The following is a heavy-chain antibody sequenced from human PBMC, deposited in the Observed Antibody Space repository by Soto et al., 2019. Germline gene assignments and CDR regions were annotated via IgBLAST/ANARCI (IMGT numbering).Heavy chain of an antibody. CDR2: INPSNGNT. V-gene: IGHV1-18*01. D-gene: IGHD3-22*01. CDR1: DYRFTSYG. Sequence: QVQLVQSGAEVKKPGASVKVSCKASDYRFTSYGISWVRQAPGQGLEWMGWINPSNGNTNSAQKLQGRVTMTTDTPTSTAYMELRSLRSDDTAVYYCARDLGPYGISGSLYYYGMDVWGQGTTVTVSS. J-gene: IGHJ6*02. CDR3: ARDLGPYGISGSLYYYGMDV.